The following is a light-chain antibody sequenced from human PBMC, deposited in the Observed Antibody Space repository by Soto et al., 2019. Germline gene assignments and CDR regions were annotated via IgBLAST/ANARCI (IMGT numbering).Light chain of an antibody. V-gene: IGKV3-15*01. CDR2: SAS. CDR3: QQFRSWPYT. Sequence: EIVMTQSPATLSVSPGERVTLSCRASQSININLAWYQQKLGQATRLLIYSASARVTDVPARSTGGGSGTEFTLSISTLQPEDFAVYYCQQFRSWPYTFGQGTKLEAK. CDR1: QSININ. J-gene: IGKJ2*01.